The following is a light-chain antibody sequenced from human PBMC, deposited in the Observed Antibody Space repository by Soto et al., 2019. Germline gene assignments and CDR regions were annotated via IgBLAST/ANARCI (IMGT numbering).Light chain of an antibody. CDR2: EVS. CDR1: SSDVGSYNI. J-gene: IGLJ3*02. CDR3: CSYAGSTPWV. V-gene: IGLV2-23*02. Sequence: QSALTQPASVSGSPGQSITISCTGTSSDVGSYNIVSWYQQQPGQAPKLMIYEVSKRPSGVSNRFSGSKSGNTASLTISGLKAEDGADYYCCSYAGSTPWVFGGGTKLTVL.